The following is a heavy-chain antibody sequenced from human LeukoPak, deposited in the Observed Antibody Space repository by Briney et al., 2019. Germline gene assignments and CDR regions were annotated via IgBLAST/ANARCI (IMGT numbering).Heavy chain of an antibody. V-gene: IGHV1-2*02. CDR3: ASAVTVTSDFDY. J-gene: IGHJ4*02. Sequence: GGPVKVSCKGSGYTLTGYHMHWGGQAPGQGLEWMGWINPNSGGTNYAQKFQGRVTMTRDTSISTAYMELSRLRSDDTAVYYCASAVTVTSDFDYWGQGTLVTVSS. D-gene: IGHD4-23*01. CDR1: GYTLTGYH. CDR2: INPNSGGT.